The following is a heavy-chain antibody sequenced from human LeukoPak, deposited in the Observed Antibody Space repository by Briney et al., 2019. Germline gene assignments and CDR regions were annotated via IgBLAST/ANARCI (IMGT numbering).Heavy chain of an antibody. V-gene: IGHV4-4*02. D-gene: IGHD3-22*01. CDR1: GGSISSSNW. CDR2: IYHSGST. J-gene: IGHJ4*02. CDR3: ARGGSSGYRSYYFDY. Sequence: SGTLPLTCAVSGGSISSSNWWSWVRQPPGKGLEWIGEIYHSGSTNYNPSLKSRVTISVDKSKNQFSLKLSSVTAADTAVYYCARGGSSGYRSYYFDYWGQGTLVTVSS.